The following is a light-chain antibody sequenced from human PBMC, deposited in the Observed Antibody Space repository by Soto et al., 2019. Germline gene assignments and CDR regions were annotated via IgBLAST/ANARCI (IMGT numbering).Light chain of an antibody. V-gene: IGKV3-15*01. CDR2: GAS. CDR1: QSVSSN. Sequence: EIVMTQSPATLSVSPGEGATLSWRASQSVSSNLAWYQQKPGQAPRLLIHGASTRATGIPARFSGSGSGTEFTLTITSLQSEDFAVYYCQQYYSWPPLTFGGGTKVEIK. CDR3: QQYYSWPPLT. J-gene: IGKJ4*01.